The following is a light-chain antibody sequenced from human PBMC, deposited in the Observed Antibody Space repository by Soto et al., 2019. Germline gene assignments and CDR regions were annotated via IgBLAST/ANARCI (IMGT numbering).Light chain of an antibody. Sequence: DIQITHSPSSVSASVVDRVTITFLASQDLDRWLAWYQQKPGEAPKVLIFAASSLQIGLPSRFSGGGSGTDFSLTISSLQPEDFATYYCKKSRSFPLNFGGGTKVDIK. CDR1: QDLDRW. CDR2: AAS. V-gene: IGKV1-12*01. CDR3: KKSRSFPLN. J-gene: IGKJ4*01.